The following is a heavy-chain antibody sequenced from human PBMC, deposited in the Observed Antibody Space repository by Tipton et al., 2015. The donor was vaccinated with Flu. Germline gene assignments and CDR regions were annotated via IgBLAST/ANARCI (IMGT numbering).Heavy chain of an antibody. D-gene: IGHD6-13*01. V-gene: IGHV3-7*01. CDR2: VNQDGSEK. CDR3: ACIAAAAVP. CDR1: GFTFNTYW. J-gene: IGHJ4*02. Sequence: SLRLSCAASGFTFNTYWMSWVRQAPGKGLEWVANVNQDGSEKYYVDSVKGRFTISRDNAKNSLYVQMNSLRAEDTAVYYCACIAAAAVPWGQGTLVTVSS.